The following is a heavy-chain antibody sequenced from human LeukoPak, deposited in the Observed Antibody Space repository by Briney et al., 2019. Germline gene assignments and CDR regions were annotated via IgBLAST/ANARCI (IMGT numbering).Heavy chain of an antibody. CDR3: AKAPYSNYGYYFDY. J-gene: IGHJ4*02. D-gene: IGHD4-11*01. CDR1: GFTFDDYA. CDR2: ISWNSGSI. Sequence: PGRSLRLSCAASGFTFDDYAMHWVRQAPGQGLEWVSGISWNSGSIGYADSVKGRFTISRDNAKNSLYLQMNSLRAEDTALYYCAKAPYSNYGYYFDYWGQGTLVTVSS. V-gene: IGHV3-9*01.